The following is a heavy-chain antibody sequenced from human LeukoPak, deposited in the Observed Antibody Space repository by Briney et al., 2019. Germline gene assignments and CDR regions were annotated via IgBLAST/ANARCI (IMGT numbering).Heavy chain of an antibody. Sequence: SETLSLTCAVYGGSFSGYYWSWIRQPPGKGLEWIGYIYYSGSTNYNPSLKSRVTISVDTSTNQFSLKLSSVTAADTAVYFCARGGRLLGKFDYWGQGTLVTVSS. CDR3: ARGGRLLGKFDY. CDR2: IYYSGST. CDR1: GGSFSGYY. D-gene: IGHD3-22*01. V-gene: IGHV4-59*01. J-gene: IGHJ4*02.